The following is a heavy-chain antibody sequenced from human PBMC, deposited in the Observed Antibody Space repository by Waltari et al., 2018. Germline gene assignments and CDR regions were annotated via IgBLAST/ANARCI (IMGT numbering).Heavy chain of an antibody. CDR1: GYTLTELS. Sequence: QVQLVQSGAEVKKPGASVKVSCKVSGYTLTELSMHWVRQAPGQGLGWMGGFDPEDGETIYAQKFQGRVTMTEDTSTDTAYMELSSLRSEDTAVYYCATDPPYYDILTYGMDVWGQGTTVTVSS. V-gene: IGHV1-24*01. CDR2: FDPEDGET. D-gene: IGHD3-9*01. J-gene: IGHJ6*02. CDR3: ATDPPYYDILTYGMDV.